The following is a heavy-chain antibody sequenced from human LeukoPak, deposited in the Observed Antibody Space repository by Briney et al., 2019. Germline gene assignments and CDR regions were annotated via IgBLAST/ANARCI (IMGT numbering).Heavy chain of an antibody. CDR3: ARETGMSKWLRFGLFNWFDP. CDR2: IYYSGST. D-gene: IGHD5-12*01. CDR1: GGSISSYY. V-gene: IGHV4-59*12. Sequence: PSETLSLTCTVSGGSISSYYWSWIRQPPGKGLEWIGYIYYSGSTNYNPSLKSRVTISVDTSKNHFSLHLNSVTPEDTAVYYCARETGMSKWLRFGLFNWFDPWGQGTLVTVSS. J-gene: IGHJ5*02.